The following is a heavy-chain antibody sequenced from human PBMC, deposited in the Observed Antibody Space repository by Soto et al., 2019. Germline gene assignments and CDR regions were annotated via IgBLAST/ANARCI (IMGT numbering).Heavy chain of an antibody. D-gene: IGHD2-15*01. CDR2: IFHSGTT. V-gene: IGHV4-59*08. J-gene: IGHJ4*02. CDR1: VGSITGYY. Sequence: PSETLSLTSTFSVGSITGYYWSWIRQPPGKELEWIGYIFHSGTTKYNPSLKSRLTISVDTSKNQFSLNLGSAAAADTAVYYCARHLCSNGNCYAFDFWGQGTLVTVSS. CDR3: ARHLCSNGNCYAFDF.